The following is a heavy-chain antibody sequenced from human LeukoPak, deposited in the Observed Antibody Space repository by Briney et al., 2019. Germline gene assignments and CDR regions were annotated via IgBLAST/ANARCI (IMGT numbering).Heavy chain of an antibody. D-gene: IGHD6-13*01. CDR1: GFTFSSYA. CDR3: AKDGGSSSWYLWDY. Sequence: AGGSLRLSCAASGFTFSSYAMSWGRKAPGTGLELVSAISGSGGSTYYADAVKGRFTISRDNSKNPLYLQMNSLRAEDTAVYYCAKDGGSSSWYLWDYWGQGTLVTVSS. CDR2: ISGSGGST. J-gene: IGHJ4*02. V-gene: IGHV3-23*01.